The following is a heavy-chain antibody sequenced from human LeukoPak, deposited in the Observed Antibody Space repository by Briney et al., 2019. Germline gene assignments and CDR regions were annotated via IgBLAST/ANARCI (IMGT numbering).Heavy chain of an antibody. CDR2: ISSSSSTI. Sequence: GGSLRLSCAASGFTFSSYSMNWVRQAPGKGLEWVSYISSSSSTIYYADSVKGRFTISRDNAKNSLYLQMNSLRAEDTAVYYCARDASYSSSWAGAGFDWGQGTLVTVSS. J-gene: IGHJ4*02. V-gene: IGHV3-48*04. CDR3: ARDASYSSSWAGAGFD. D-gene: IGHD6-13*01. CDR1: GFTFSSYS.